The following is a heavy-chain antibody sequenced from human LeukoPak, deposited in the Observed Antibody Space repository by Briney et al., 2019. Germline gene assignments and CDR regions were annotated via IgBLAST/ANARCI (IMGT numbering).Heavy chain of an antibody. J-gene: IGHJ4*02. Sequence: ASVKISCKVSGYTFTDYYMHWVQQAPGKGLEWMGLVDPEDGETIYAKKFQGRVTITADTSTDTAYMELSSLRSEDTAVYYCATGDYYDSSGYSSDLDYWGQGTLVTVSS. V-gene: IGHV1-69-2*01. CDR3: ATGDYYDSSGYSSDLDY. CDR2: VDPEDGET. D-gene: IGHD3-22*01. CDR1: GYTFTDYY.